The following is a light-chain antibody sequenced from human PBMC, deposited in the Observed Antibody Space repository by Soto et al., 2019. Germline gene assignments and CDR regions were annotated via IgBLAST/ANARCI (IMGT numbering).Light chain of an antibody. CDR3: CSYVSSKTYV. Sequence: QSALTQPASVSGSPGQSITISCTGTRTDVGGYNFVSWYQQHPGKAPKLIIYEVSNRPSGVSNRFSGSKSDNTASLTISGLQAEDEADYYCCSYVSSKTYVFGTGTKVPS. CDR1: RTDVGGYNF. V-gene: IGLV2-14*01. CDR2: EVS. J-gene: IGLJ1*01.